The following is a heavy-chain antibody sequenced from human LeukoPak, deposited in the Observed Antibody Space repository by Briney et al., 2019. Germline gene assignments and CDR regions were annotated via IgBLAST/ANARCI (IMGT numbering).Heavy chain of an antibody. CDR3: AGGTGMDV. V-gene: IGHV3-7*05. Sequence: GGSLRLSCAASGFTFSNAWMSWVRQAPGKGLEWVATIKQDGSERYYVDFVKGRFSISRDNAKNSLYLRMSSLGADDTAVYYCAGGTGMDVWGQGTTVTVSS. CDR1: GFTFSNAW. D-gene: IGHD1-1*01. CDR2: IKQDGSER. J-gene: IGHJ6*02.